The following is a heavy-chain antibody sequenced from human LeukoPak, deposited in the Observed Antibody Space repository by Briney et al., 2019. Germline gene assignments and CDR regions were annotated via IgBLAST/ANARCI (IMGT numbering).Heavy chain of an antibody. Sequence: GGSLRLSCAASGFTFSSYEMNWVRQAPGKGLEWVSYISSSGSTIYYADSVKGRFTISRDNAKKSLYLRMNSLRGEDTGVYYCARDPHYYGSGSFDYWGQGTLVTVSS. J-gene: IGHJ4*02. V-gene: IGHV3-48*03. CDR1: GFTFSSYE. CDR3: ARDPHYYGSGSFDY. D-gene: IGHD3-10*01. CDR2: ISSSGSTI.